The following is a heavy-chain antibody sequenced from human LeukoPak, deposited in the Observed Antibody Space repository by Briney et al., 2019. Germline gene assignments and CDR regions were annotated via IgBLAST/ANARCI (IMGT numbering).Heavy chain of an antibody. J-gene: IGHJ4*02. V-gene: IGHV3-30*03. Sequence: GGSLRLSCAASGFTFSSYGMHWVRQAPGKGLEWVAIISYDGSNKYYGDSVKGRFTISRDNSKNTLYLQMNSLRAEDTAVYYCASGSPSSLEYWGQGTLVTVSS. CDR1: GFTFSSYG. CDR2: ISYDGSNK. D-gene: IGHD2-2*01. CDR3: ASGSPSSLEY.